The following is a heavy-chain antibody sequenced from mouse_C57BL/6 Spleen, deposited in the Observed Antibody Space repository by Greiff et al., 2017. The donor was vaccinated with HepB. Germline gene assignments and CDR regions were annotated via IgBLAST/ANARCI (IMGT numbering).Heavy chain of an antibody. D-gene: IGHD2-5*01. J-gene: IGHJ4*01. CDR3: TKGGIVTTFYYAMDY. CDR1: GYTFTDYE. V-gene: IGHV1-15*01. CDR2: IDPETGGT. Sequence: VQLVESGAELVRPGASVTLSCKASGYTFTDYEMHWVKQTPVHGLEWIGAIDPETGGTAYNQKFKGKAILTADKSSSTTYMELRSLTSEDSAVYYCTKGGIVTTFYYAMDYWGQGTSVTVSS.